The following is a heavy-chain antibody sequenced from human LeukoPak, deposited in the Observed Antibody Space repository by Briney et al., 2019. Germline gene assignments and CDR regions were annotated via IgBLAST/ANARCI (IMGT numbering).Heavy chain of an antibody. D-gene: IGHD6-19*01. CDR1: GGSISSGGYY. CDR2: IYHSGST. CDR3: ARRWWPIAVAGYDY. J-gene: IGHJ4*02. V-gene: IGHV4-30-2*01. Sequence: SETLSLTCTVSGGSISSGGYYWSWIRQPPGKGLEWIGYIYHSGSTYFNPSLKSRVTMSVDASKNQFSLRLTSVTAADTAVYYCARRWWPIAVAGYDYWGQGTLVTVSS.